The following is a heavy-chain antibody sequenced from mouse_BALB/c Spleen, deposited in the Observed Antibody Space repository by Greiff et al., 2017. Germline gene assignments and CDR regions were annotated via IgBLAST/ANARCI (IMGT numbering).Heavy chain of an antibody. CDR1: GFSFTGYF. CDR2: INPCNGDT. V-gene: IGHV1-37*01. J-gene: IGHJ2*01. CDR3: GRSDYEYGKGGCDY. D-gene: IGHD2-4*01. Sequence: EVQLQQSGPELVKPGASVKISCTASGFSFTGYFMNWVKQSHGKSLEWMGRINPCNGDTYYNQKFKGKATLTVDKASSTAHLELLSLTSEDSAVYYCGRSDYEYGKGGCDYWGQGTTVTVSS.